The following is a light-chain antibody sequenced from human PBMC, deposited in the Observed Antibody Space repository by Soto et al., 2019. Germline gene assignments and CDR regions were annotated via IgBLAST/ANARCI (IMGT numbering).Light chain of an antibody. Sequence: DIQMTQSPSSLSASVGDRVTITCRASQSISRFLNWYQQKPGKAPKLLIYDASSLQSGVPSRFSGSGSGTDFTRTISSLQPEDFATYYCQQSYRPPPITFGQGTRLEIK. V-gene: IGKV1-39*01. CDR1: QSISRF. J-gene: IGKJ5*01. CDR2: DAS. CDR3: QQSYRPPPIT.